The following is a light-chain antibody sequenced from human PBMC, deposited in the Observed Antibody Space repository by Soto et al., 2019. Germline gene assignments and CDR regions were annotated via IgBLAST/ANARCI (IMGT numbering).Light chain of an antibody. J-gene: IGKJ2*01. CDR3: QQYNNWPYN. V-gene: IGKV3-15*01. CDR2: GAS. Sequence: EIVMTQSPATLSVSPGERAALSFRASHSASSTFAWYQQKPVQAPRLLLYGASTSATGIPARFSGSGSGTEFTLSISGLQTNALAVSYCQQYNNWPYNFGQGTKLEI. CDR1: HSASST.